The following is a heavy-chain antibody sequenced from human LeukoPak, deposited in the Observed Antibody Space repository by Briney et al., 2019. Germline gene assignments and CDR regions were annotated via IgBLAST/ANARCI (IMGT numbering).Heavy chain of an antibody. J-gene: IGHJ6*02. CDR1: GGSISNYY. CDR2: IYYSGST. V-gene: IGHV4-59*01. CDR3: ARSYDSRGYYYYGMDV. D-gene: IGHD3-22*01. Sequence: SETLSLTCTVSGGSISNYYGSWIRQPPGKGLEWIGYIYYSGSTNYNASPKSRVTISVDTSKNQFSLKLSAVTAADTAVYYCARSYDSRGYYYYGMDVWGQGTTVTVSS.